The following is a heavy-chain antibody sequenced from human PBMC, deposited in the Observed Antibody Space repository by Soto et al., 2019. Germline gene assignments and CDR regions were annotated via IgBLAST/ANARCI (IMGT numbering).Heavy chain of an antibody. CDR3: ARVGGYTPFDAFDI. D-gene: IGHD3-16*02. Sequence: QVQLQESGPGLVKPSETLSLTCTVSGGSISSYYWSWIRQPAGKGLEWIGRIYTSGSTNYKPSLKSRVTMSVDTSKNQFSIKLSSVTAADTAVYYCARVGGYTPFDAFDIWGQGTMVTVSS. CDR2: IYTSGST. J-gene: IGHJ3*02. V-gene: IGHV4-4*07. CDR1: GGSISSYY.